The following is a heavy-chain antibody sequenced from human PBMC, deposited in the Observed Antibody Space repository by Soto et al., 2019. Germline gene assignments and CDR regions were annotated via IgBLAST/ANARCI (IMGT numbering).Heavy chain of an antibody. Sequence: QVQLVQSGAEVKKPGSSVKVSCKASGYTISSYHISWVRQAPGQGLEWMGWISAYNGNTNYAQKLQGRVTMTTDTSTRTDYMELRSLRYDDSAVYYCARDGPPTDCWGQGTLVNVSS. CDR1: GYTISSYH. CDR2: ISAYNGNT. J-gene: IGHJ4*02. V-gene: IGHV1-18*01. CDR3: ARDGPPTDC.